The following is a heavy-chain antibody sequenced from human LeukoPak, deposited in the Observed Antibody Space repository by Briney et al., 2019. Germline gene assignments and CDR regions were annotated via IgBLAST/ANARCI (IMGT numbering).Heavy chain of an antibody. J-gene: IGHJ6*02. CDR2: IWYDGSNK. Sequence: GGSLRLSCAASGFTFSSYGMHWVRQAPGKGLEWVAAIWYDGSNKYYADSVKGRFTISRDNSKNTLYLQMNSLRAEDTAVYYCARVMSNYLHYYYYYGMDVWGQGTTVTVSS. CDR1: GFTFSSYG. D-gene: IGHD4-11*01. V-gene: IGHV3-33*01. CDR3: ARVMSNYLHYYYYYGMDV.